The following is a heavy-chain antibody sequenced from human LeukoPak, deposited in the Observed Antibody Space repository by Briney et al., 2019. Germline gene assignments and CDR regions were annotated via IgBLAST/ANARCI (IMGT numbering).Heavy chain of an antibody. V-gene: IGHV1-18*01. D-gene: IGHD6-19*01. CDR2: ISAYNGNT. J-gene: IGHJ3*02. CDR1: GYTFTSYG. CDR3: AREEWLKTEGAFDI. Sequence: ASVKVSCKASGYTFTSYGISWVRQAPGQGLEWMGWISAYNGNTNYAQKLQGRVTMTTDTSTSTAYMELRSLRSDDTAVYYCAREEWLKTEGAFDIGGQGTMVAVSS.